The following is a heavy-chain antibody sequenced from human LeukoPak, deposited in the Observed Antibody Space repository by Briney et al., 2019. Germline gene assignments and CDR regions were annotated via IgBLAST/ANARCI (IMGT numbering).Heavy chain of an antibody. J-gene: IGHJ6*03. CDR2: IKQDGSEK. CDR3: ARGIDNYYYYMDV. Sequence: PGGPLRLSCAASGFTFSSYWMSWVRQAPGKGLEWVANIKQDGSEKYYVDSVKGRFTISRDNAKNSLYLQMSSLRAEDTVVYYCARGIDNYYYYMDVWGKGTTVTVSS. CDR1: GFTFSSYW. V-gene: IGHV3-7*01.